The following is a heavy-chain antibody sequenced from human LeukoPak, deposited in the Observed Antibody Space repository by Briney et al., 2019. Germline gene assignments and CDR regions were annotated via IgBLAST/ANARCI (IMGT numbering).Heavy chain of an antibody. Sequence: SVKVSCKASGGTFSSYAISWVRQAPGQGLEWMGGIIPIFGTANYAQKFQGRVTITTDESTSTAYMELSSLRSEDTAVYCCARDRDFGVVVSGFDPWGQGTLVTVSS. V-gene: IGHV1-69*05. J-gene: IGHJ5*02. D-gene: IGHD3-3*01. CDR1: GGTFSSYA. CDR3: ARDRDFGVVVSGFDP. CDR2: IIPIFGTA.